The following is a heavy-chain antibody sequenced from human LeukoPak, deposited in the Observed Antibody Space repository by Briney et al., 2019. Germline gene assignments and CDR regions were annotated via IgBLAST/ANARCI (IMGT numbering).Heavy chain of an antibody. D-gene: IGHD3-3*01. CDR2: IYYSGST. CDR3: ARRPVVIINYFDY. J-gene: IGHJ4*02. CDR1: GGSISSSSYY. Sequence: TASETLSLTCTVSGGSISSSSYYWGWIRQPPGKGLEWIGSIYYSGSTYYNPSLKSRVTISVDTSKNQFSLKLSSVTAADTAVYYCARRPVVIINYFDYWGQGTLVTVSS. V-gene: IGHV4-39*01.